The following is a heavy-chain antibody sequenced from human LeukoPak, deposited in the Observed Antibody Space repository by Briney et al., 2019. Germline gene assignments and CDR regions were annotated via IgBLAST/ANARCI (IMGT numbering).Heavy chain of an antibody. Sequence: PGRSLRLSCAASGFTFSSYGMHGVRQAPGKGLEWVAVISYDGSNKYYADSVKGRFTISRDNSKNTLYLQMNSLRTEDTAVYYCARTVAAAGPMDYWGQGTLVTVSS. V-gene: IGHV3-30*03. J-gene: IGHJ4*02. D-gene: IGHD6-13*01. CDR3: ARTVAAAGPMDY. CDR1: GFTFSSYG. CDR2: ISYDGSNK.